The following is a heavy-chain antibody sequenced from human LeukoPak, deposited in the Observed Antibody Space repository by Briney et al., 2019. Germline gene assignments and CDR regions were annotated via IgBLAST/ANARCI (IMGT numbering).Heavy chain of an antibody. D-gene: IGHD3-3*01. J-gene: IGHJ4*02. V-gene: IGHV1-2*02. CDR3: ARTHITIFGVAPDY. CDR2: INPNSGGT. Sequence: ASVKVSCKASGYTFTGYYMHWVRQAPGQGLEWMGWINPNSGGTNYAQKFQGRVTMTRDTSISTAYMELSRLRSDDTAVYYCARTHITIFGVAPDYWGQGTLVTVSS. CDR1: GYTFTGYY.